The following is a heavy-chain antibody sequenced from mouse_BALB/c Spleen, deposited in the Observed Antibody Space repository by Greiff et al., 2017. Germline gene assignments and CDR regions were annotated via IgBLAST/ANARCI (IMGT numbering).Heavy chain of an antibody. Sequence: QVQLKESGPGLVAPSQSLSITCTVSGFSLTSYGVHWVRQPPGKGLEWLGVIWAGGSTNYNSALMSRLSISKDNSKSQVFLKMNSLQTDDTAMYYCARDQRTGAFAYWGQGTLVTVSA. J-gene: IGHJ3*01. V-gene: IGHV2-9*02. CDR3: ARDQRTGAFAY. CDR2: IWAGGST. D-gene: IGHD4-1*01. CDR1: GFSLTSYG.